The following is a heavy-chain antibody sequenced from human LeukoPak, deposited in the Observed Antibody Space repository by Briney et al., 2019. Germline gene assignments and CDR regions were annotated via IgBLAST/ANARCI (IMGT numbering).Heavy chain of an antibody. Sequence: SETLSLTCTVSGGSISSSSYYWSWIRQPAGKGLEWIGRIYTSGSTNYNPSLKSRVTMSVDTSKNQFSLKLSSVTAADTAVYYCAIYVYGDYVKVIWGQGTLVTVSS. CDR2: IYTSGST. CDR1: GGSISSSSYY. J-gene: IGHJ4*02. V-gene: IGHV4-61*02. D-gene: IGHD4-17*01. CDR3: AIYVYGDYVKVI.